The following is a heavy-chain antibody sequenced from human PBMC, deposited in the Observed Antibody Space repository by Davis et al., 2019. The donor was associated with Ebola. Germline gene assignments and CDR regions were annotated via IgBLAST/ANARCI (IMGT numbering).Heavy chain of an antibody. J-gene: IGHJ4*02. CDR1: GFIFSGYW. CDR2: ISYDGSNK. Sequence: GESPKISCAASGFIFSGYWMAWVRQAPGKGLEWVAVISYDGSNKYYADSVKGRFTISRDNSKNTLYLQMNSLRAEDTAVYYCASELVGAYDYWGQGTLVTVSA. D-gene: IGHD1-26*01. V-gene: IGHV3-30-3*01. CDR3: ASELVGAYDY.